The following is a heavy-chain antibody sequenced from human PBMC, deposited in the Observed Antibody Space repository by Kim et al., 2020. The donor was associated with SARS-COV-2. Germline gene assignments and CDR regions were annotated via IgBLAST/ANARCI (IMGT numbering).Heavy chain of an antibody. CDR2: ISGSGGST. CDR1: GFTFSSYA. D-gene: IGHD3-22*01. V-gene: IGHV3-23*01. J-gene: IGHJ4*02. Sequence: GGSLRLSCAXSGFTFSSYAMSWVRQAPGKGLEWVSAISGSGGSTYYADSVKGRFTISRDNSKNTLYLQMNSLRAEDTAVYYCAKDPGYYYDSSGYYPGDYWGQGTLVTVSS. CDR3: AKDPGYYYDSSGYYPGDY.